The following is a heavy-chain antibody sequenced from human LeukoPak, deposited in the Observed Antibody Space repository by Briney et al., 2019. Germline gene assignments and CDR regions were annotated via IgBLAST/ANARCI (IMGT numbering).Heavy chain of an antibody. Sequence: GGSLRLSCAASGLTFSSYEMNWVRQAPGKGLEWVSYISGGSNIIHYADSVGGRFTISRDDAKSSLYLQMDSLRAEDTAVYYCASSGVKSVTTHGTGGQGTLVTVSS. J-gene: IGHJ4*02. CDR1: GLTFSSYE. CDR3: ASSGVKSVTTHGT. V-gene: IGHV3-48*03. CDR2: ISGGSNII. D-gene: IGHD4-17*01.